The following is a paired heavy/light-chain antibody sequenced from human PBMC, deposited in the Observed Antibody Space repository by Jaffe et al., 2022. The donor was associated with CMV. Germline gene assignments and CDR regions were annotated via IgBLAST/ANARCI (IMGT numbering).Heavy chain of an antibody. J-gene: IGHJ3*02. D-gene: IGHD6-13*01. CDR3: TRDRVFSSWYASDT. Sequence: QVQLQESGPGLVKPSETLSLTCTVSSGSVGSGSDYWSWIRQPPGKGLEWIGYISNTGSTNYNPSLKSRVTMSVDTSKNQFSLRVSSVTAADTAMYYCTRDRVFSSWYASDTWGQGTMVSVSS. CDR1: SGSVGSGSDY. V-gene: IGHV4-61*01. CDR2: ISNTGST.
Light chain of an antibody. CDR1: SLRTYY. V-gene: IGLV3-19*01. CDR3: KSWDRTGKHLV. CDR2: GKH. Sequence: SSELTQDPAVSVALGQAVKITCQGDSLRTYYATWYQQKPGQAPVLVFFGKHNRPSGIPDRFSGSSSGNTASLTITGTQAEDEADYYCKSWDRTGKHLVFGGGTKLTVL. J-gene: IGLJ2*01.